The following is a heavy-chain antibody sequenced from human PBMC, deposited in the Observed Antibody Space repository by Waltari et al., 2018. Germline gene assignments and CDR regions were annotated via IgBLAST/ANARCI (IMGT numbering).Heavy chain of an antibody. J-gene: IGHJ4*02. D-gene: IGHD6-19*01. CDR3: ARDHGSIAVAGTSDY. V-gene: IGHV1-2*02. CDR1: GYTFTGYY. CDR2: INPNSGGT. Sequence: QVQLVQSGAEVKKPGASVTVSCKASGYTFTGYYMPWVRQAPGQGLEWMGWINPNSGGTNYAQKFQGRVTMTRDTSISTAYMELSRLRSDDTAVYYCARDHGSIAVAGTSDYWGQGTLVTVSS.